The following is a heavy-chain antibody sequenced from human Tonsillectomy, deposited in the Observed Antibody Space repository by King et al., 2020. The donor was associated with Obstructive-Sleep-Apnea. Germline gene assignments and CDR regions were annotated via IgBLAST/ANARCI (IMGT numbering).Heavy chain of an antibody. V-gene: IGHV3-30-3*01. CDR3: ARDGPVVVPAAMPGFNWFDP. CDR2: ISYDGSNK. J-gene: IGHJ5*02. D-gene: IGHD2-2*01. CDR1: GFTFSTYA. Sequence: VQLVESGGGVVQPGRSLRLSCAASGFTFSTYAMYWVRQAPGKGLEWVAVISYDGSNKYYADSAKGRFTISRDNSKKTLYLQMNSLRAEDTAVYYCARDGPVVVPAAMPGFNWFDPWGQGTLVIVSS.